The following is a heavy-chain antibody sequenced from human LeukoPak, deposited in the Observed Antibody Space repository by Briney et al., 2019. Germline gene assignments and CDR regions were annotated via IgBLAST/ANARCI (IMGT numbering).Heavy chain of an antibody. CDR3: ARVHDYGDYDPDY. J-gene: IGHJ4*02. D-gene: IGHD4-17*01. CDR1: GDTFTNYE. CDR2: MNPKSGKT. Sequence: ASVKVSCQASGDTFTNYEINWVRQAPGQGLEWMGWMNPKSGKTGYGQKFQGRVTMTRNTSITTAYMELSSLRPEDTAVYFCARVHDYGDYDPDYWGQGTLVTVSS. V-gene: IGHV1-8*01.